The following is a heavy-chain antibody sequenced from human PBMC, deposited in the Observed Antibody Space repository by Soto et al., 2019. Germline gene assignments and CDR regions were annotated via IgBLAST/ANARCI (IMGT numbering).Heavy chain of an antibody. D-gene: IGHD1-26*01. CDR2: IHSDGSST. CDR1: GFTFSYYR. V-gene: IGHV3-74*01. CDR3: ARGDRGAFDL. J-gene: IGHJ3*01. Sequence: EVQLLESGGGLVQPGESLRLSCAASGFTFSYYRMHWVRQAPGMGLVWVSRIHSDGSSTTYADSVKGRFTISRDNARNTGYLQMYSRRAEDTAVYYCARGDRGAFDLWGKGTVVTVSS.